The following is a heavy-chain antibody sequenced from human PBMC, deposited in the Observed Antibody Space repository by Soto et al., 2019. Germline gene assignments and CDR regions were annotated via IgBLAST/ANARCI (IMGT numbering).Heavy chain of an antibody. CDR3: AKKLAARSGWLDL. D-gene: IGHD6-6*01. Sequence: ASVKVSCKASGYTFTSYAVHWVRQAPGQRLEWMGWINAGNGNTKYSQKFQGRVTITRDTSASTAYMELSSLRSEDTAVYYCAKKLAARSGWLDLWGQGTLVTVSP. CDR2: INAGNGNT. CDR1: GYTFTSYA. J-gene: IGHJ5*02. V-gene: IGHV1-3*01.